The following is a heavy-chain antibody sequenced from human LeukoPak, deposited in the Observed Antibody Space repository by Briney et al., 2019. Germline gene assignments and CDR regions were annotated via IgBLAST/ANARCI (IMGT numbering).Heavy chain of an antibody. J-gene: IGHJ4*02. CDR2: TYYSGST. CDR3: ARGRYSGSHYFYFDY. Sequence: SETLSLTCTVSGGSISSYYWSWIRQPPGKGLEWIGYTYYSGSTNYNPSLKSRVTISVDTSKNRFSLKLSSVTAADTAVYYCARGRYSGSHYFYFDYWGQGTLVTVSS. CDR1: GGSISSYY. V-gene: IGHV4-59*01. D-gene: IGHD5-12*01.